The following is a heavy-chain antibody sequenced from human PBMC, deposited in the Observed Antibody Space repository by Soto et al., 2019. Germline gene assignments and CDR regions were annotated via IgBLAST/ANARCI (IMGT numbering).Heavy chain of an antibody. Sequence: PSVTLCVTCTVAGGYISNFCWSWIRQPTGKGLEWIGYVYYTGSTSYNPSLKRRVTFSADSSRGQFSLRLNSVTAADTAVYYCARTVLGPDLLADSFVDYYYYMDVWGQGTTVTVSS. J-gene: IGHJ6*03. CDR1: GGYISNFC. CDR2: VYYTGST. CDR3: ARTVLGPDLLADSFVDYYYYMDV. V-gene: IGHV4-59*08. D-gene: IGHD3-9*01.